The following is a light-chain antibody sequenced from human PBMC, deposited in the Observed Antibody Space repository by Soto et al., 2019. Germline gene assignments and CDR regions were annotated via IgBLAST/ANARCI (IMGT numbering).Light chain of an antibody. CDR1: QDVGKW. CDR3: QQANSFPIT. Sequence: DIQMTQSPPSVSASVGDRVTITCRASQDVGKWLAWYQQKPGKAPTLLIHGASSLQSGVPPGYSGSGYGTDFTLTISSLQPEDFATYYCQQANSFPITFGQGTRLENK. V-gene: IGKV1-12*01. J-gene: IGKJ5*01. CDR2: GAS.